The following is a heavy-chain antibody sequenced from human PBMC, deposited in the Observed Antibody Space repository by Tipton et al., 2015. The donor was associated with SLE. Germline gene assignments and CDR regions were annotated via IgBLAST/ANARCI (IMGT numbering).Heavy chain of an antibody. D-gene: IGHD3-10*02. CDR2: ISWNSGSI. V-gene: IGHV3-9*01. CDR3: AKEGDIAMYLFDS. CDR1: GFAFMSYA. J-gene: IGHJ4*02. Sequence: SLRLSCAASGFAFMSYAMTWVRQAPGKGLEWVSVISWNSGSIDYADSVKGRFTISRDNAKNSLYLQMNSLRPEDTALYYCAKEGDIAMYLFDSWGQGTLVTVSS.